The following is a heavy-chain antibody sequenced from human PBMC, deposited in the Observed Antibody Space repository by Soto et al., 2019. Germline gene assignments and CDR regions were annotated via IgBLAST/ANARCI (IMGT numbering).Heavy chain of an antibody. D-gene: IGHD2-15*01. V-gene: IGHV1-3*01. J-gene: IGHJ6*03. CDR3: ARAFGYCSGGSCPPDYYYYYMDV. CDR2: INAGNGNT. Sequence: QVQLVQSGAEVKKPGASVKVSCKASGYTFTSYAMHWVRQAPGQRLEWMGWINAGNGNTKYSQKFQGRVTITRDTSASTDYMELSSLRSEDTAVYYCARAFGYCSGGSCPPDYYYYYMDVWGKGTTVTVSS. CDR1: GYTFTSYA.